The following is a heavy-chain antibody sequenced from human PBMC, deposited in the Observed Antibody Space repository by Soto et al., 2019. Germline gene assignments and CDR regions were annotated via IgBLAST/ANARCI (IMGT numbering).Heavy chain of an antibody. Sequence: QVQLVESGGGVVQPGRSLRLSCAASGFTFSSYGMHWVRQAPGEGLEGVAAIWYDGSNKYYADSVKGRFTISRDNSKNTRYQQMNSLRAEDTAVEYCARDVSEWVLLGLMDVWGQGTTVTVSS. CDR3: ARDVSEWVLLGLMDV. CDR2: IWYDGSNK. V-gene: IGHV3-33*01. CDR1: GFTFSSYG. D-gene: IGHD1-26*01. J-gene: IGHJ6*02.